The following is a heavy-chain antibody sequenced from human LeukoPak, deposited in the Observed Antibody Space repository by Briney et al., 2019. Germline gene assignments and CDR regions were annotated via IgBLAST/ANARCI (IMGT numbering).Heavy chain of an antibody. CDR3: ARRSIAAAGTVFDP. Sequence: PSETLSLTCTVSGGSISSDSYYWGWIRQPPGKGLEWIGSIYYSERTYYNPSLKSRVTISVDTSKNQFSLKLSSVTAADTAVYYCARRSIAAAGTVFDPWGQGTLVTVSS. CDR2: IYYSERT. J-gene: IGHJ5*02. CDR1: GGSISSDSYY. V-gene: IGHV4-39*07. D-gene: IGHD6-13*01.